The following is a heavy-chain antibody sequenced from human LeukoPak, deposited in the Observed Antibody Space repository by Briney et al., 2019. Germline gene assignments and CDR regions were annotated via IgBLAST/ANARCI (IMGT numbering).Heavy chain of an antibody. Sequence: GGSLRLSCAASGFTFSDFYMSWIRQAPRKGLEWVSYISGSGSTIHYADSVKGRFTISRDNAKNSLYLQMNSLRAEDTAVYYCATIAAAGKFLDYWGQGTLVTVSS. J-gene: IGHJ4*02. CDR1: GFTFSDFY. CDR2: ISGSGSTI. D-gene: IGHD6-25*01. V-gene: IGHV3-11*01. CDR3: ATIAAAGKFLDY.